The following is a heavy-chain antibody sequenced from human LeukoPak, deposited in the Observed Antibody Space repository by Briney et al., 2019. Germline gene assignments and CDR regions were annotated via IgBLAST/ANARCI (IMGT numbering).Heavy chain of an antibody. D-gene: IGHD5-24*01. CDR2: IYYSGSA. CDR1: GGSISSSSYY. V-gene: IGHV4-39*07. Sequence: SETLSLTCTVSGGSISSSSYYWGWIRQPPGTGLEWIGSIYYSGSAYYNPSLKSRVSISVDTSKNQFSLKLRSVTAADTAVYYCASPMAWAHNRRDSDYWGLGTLVTVSS. CDR3: ASPMAWAHNRRDSDY. J-gene: IGHJ4*02.